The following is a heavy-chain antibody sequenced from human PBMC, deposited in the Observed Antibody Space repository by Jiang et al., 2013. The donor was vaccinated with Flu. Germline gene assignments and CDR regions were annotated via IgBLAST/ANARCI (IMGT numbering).Heavy chain of an antibody. V-gene: IGHV6-1*01. CDR2: TYYRSKWSY. CDR3: ARTRGYCSGGSCYWENAFDI. J-gene: IGHJ3*02. D-gene: IGHD2-15*01. Sequence: QTLSLTCAISGDSVSRNSATWNWIRQSSSRGLEWLGRTYYRSKWSYDYAESVKSRISINPDTSKNQVVLTMTNMDPVDTATYYCARTRGYCSGGSCYWENAFDIWGQGTMVTVSS. CDR1: GDSVSRNSAT.